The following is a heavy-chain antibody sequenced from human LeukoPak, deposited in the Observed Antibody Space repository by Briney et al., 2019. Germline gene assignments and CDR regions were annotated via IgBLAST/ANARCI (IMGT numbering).Heavy chain of an antibody. J-gene: IGHJ5*02. CDR1: GFTFSSYG. CDR2: IWYDGSNK. D-gene: IGHD6-19*01. V-gene: IGHV3-33*01. CDR3: ARGDSSGWGKWFDP. Sequence: GGSLRLSCAASGFTFSSYGMHWVRQAPGKGVEWVAVIWYDGSNKYYADSVKGRFTISRDNSKNTLYLQMNSLRAEDTAVYYCARGDSSGWGKWFDPWGQGTLVTVSS.